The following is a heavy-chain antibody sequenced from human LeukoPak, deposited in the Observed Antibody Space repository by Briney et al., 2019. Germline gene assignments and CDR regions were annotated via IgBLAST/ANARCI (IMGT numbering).Heavy chain of an antibody. CDR1: GFTFDDYA. CDR3: AKDGRRVSSGWYPGAQAGYYGMDV. V-gene: IGHV3-43*02. J-gene: IGHJ6*02. Sequence: PGGSLRLSCAASGFTFDDYAMHWVRQAPGKGLEWVSLISGDGGSTYYADSVKGRFTISRDNSKNSLYLQMNSLRTEDTALYYCAKDGRRVSSGWYPGAQAGYYGMDVWGQGTTVTVSS. D-gene: IGHD6-19*01. CDR2: ISGDGGST.